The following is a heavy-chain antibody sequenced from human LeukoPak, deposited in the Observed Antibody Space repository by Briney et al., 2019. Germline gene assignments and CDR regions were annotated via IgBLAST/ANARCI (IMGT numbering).Heavy chain of an antibody. J-gene: IGHJ4*02. D-gene: IGHD3-10*02. V-gene: IGHV3-23*01. CDR1: GFTFSSYD. CDR3: AIGYGCSGSLDY. Sequence: GGSLRLSCAASGFTFSSYDMSWVPQAPGKGLEWVSAISGSGGSTYYADSVKGRFTISRDNSKNTLYLQMNSLRAEDTAVYYCAIGYGCSGSLDYWGQGTLVTVSS. CDR2: ISGSGGST.